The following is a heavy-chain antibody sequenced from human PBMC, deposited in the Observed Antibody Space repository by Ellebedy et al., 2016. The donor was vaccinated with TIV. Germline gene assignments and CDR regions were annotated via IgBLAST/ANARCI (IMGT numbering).Heavy chain of an antibody. V-gene: IGHV3-33*03. Sequence: PGGSLRLSCAAPGFTFSRYGMHWVRQAPGKGLEWVAGISNDGSNKYEEDSVRGRLTISRDNSKNTLYLQMISLGPEDTAVYYCAKDHGYSRGRPLGSWGQGTLVTVS. CDR1: GFTFSRYG. CDR2: ISNDGSNK. D-gene: IGHD6-19*01. J-gene: IGHJ4*02. CDR3: AKDHGYSRGRPLGS.